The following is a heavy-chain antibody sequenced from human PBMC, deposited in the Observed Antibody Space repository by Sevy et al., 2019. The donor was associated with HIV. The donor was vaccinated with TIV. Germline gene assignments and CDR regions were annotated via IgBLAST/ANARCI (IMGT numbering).Heavy chain of an antibody. D-gene: IGHD5-12*01. J-gene: IGHJ5*02. CDR2: IYYTGST. Sequence: SETLSLTCTVSGGSISAYYWSWIRQPPGKGLEYLGYIYYTGSTNYNPSLKSRVTISVDTSKNQFSLKLSSVTAADTAVYYWARAPPVRSGDDSLNWFDPWGQGTLVTVS. CDR1: GGSISAYY. CDR3: ARAPPVRSGDDSLNWFDP. V-gene: IGHV4-59*01.